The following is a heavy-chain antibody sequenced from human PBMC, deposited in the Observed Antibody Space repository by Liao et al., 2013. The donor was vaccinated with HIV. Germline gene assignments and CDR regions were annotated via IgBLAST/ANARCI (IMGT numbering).Heavy chain of an antibody. D-gene: IGHD5-18*01. J-gene: IGHJ6*03. V-gene: IGHV4-59*01. CDR2: IYYSGST. CDR1: GGSMSNYY. Sequence: QVQLQESGPGLMKPSETLSLTCIVSGGSMSNYYWSWIRQPPGKGLEWIGYIYYSGSTNYNPSLKSRVTISLDTSKNQFSLKLSSVTAADTAVYYCARENAYSYGSYHYYYYMDVWGERDHGHRLL. CDR3: ARENAYSYGSYHYYYYMDV.